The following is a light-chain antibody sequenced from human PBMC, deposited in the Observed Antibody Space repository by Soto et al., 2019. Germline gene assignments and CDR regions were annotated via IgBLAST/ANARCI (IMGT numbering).Light chain of an antibody. CDR2: KAY. CDR3: QHYNSYSEA. V-gene: IGKV1-5*03. J-gene: IGKJ1*01. CDR1: QTISSW. Sequence: DIQMTQSPSTLSGSVGDRVTITCRASQTISSWLAWYQQKPGKAPKLLIYKAYTLISGVPSRFSGSGSGTEFTLTISSPQPDEFAMYYCQHYNSYSEAFGQGTKVELK.